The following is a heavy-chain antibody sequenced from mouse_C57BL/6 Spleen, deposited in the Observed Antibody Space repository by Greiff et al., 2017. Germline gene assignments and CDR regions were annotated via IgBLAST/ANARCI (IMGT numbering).Heavy chain of an antibody. CDR3: VRHLLRGDAMDY. CDR1: GFSFNTYA. Sequence: EVMLVESGGGLVQPKGSLKLSCAASGFSFNTYAMNWVRQAPGKGLEWVARIRSKSNNYATYYADSVKDRFTISRDDSESMLYLQMNNLKTEDTAMYYCVRHLLRGDAMDYWGQGTSVTVSS. J-gene: IGHJ4*01. CDR2: IRSKSNNYAT. V-gene: IGHV10-1*01. D-gene: IGHD1-1*01.